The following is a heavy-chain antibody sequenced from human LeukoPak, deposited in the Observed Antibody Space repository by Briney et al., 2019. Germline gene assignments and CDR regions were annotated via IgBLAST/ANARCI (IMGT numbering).Heavy chain of an antibody. J-gene: IGHJ4*02. Sequence: SETPSLTCAVYGGSFSGYYWSWIRQPPGKGLEWIGEINHSGSTNYNPSLKSRVTISVDTSKNQFSLKLSSVTAADTAVYYCARRGSGWVLSVDYWGQGTLVTVSS. D-gene: IGHD6-19*01. V-gene: IGHV4-34*01. CDR1: GGSFSGYY. CDR3: ARRGSGWVLSVDY. CDR2: INHSGST.